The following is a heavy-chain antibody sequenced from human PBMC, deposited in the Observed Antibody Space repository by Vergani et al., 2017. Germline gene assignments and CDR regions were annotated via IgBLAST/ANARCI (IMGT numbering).Heavy chain of an antibody. J-gene: IGHJ4*02. CDR1: GFTFSSYA. D-gene: IGHD3-10*01. V-gene: IGHV3-23*01. Sequence: EVQLLESGGGLVQPGGSLRLSCAASGFTFSSYAMSWVRQAPGEGLEWVSAISGSGGSTYYADSVKGRFTISRDNSKNTLYLQMNSLRAEDTAVYYCAKAKVLLWFGELSFDYWGQGTLVTVSS. CDR2: ISGSGGST. CDR3: AKAKVLLWFGELSFDY.